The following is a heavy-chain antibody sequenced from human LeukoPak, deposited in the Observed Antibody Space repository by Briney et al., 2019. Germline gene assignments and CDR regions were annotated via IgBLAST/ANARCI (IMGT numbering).Heavy chain of an antibody. D-gene: IGHD2-2*03. Sequence: PGGSLRLSCAASGFIFSNYGMSWVRQAPGKGLEWVSSISSSSSYIYYADSVKGRFTISRDNAKNSLYLQMNSLRAEDTAVYYCARDQVGGYCSSTSCESGDYWGQGTLVTVSS. J-gene: IGHJ4*02. CDR1: GFIFSNYG. CDR2: ISSSSSYI. CDR3: ARDQVGGYCSSTSCESGDY. V-gene: IGHV3-21*01.